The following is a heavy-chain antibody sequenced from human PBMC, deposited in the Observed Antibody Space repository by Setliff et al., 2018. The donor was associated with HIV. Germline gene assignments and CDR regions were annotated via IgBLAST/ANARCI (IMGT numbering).Heavy chain of an antibody. J-gene: IGHJ4*02. Sequence: GGSLRLSCAASGFTFNNYWMHWVRQAPGKGLVWVSGINRDGSREYYADSVEGRFTISRDNAKNTLSLQMNSLRAEDTAVYFCVRSYIPYCTGGSCLPGDYWGQGTLVTVS. CDR3: VRSYIPYCTGGSCLPGDY. CDR1: GFTFNNYW. V-gene: IGHV3-74*01. CDR2: INRDGSRE. D-gene: IGHD2-15*01.